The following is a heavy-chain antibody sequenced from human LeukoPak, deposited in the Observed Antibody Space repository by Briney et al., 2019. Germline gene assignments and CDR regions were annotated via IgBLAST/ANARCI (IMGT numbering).Heavy chain of an antibody. D-gene: IGHD3-22*01. V-gene: IGHV3-73*01. Sequence: GGSLRLSCAASGFTFSGSAMHWVRQASGKGLEWVGRIRSKANSHATAYAASVKGRFTISRDDSKNTAYLQMNSLKTEDTAVYYCTRHLGSSGSSDFDYWGQGTLVTVSS. J-gene: IGHJ4*02. CDR2: IRSKANSHAT. CDR3: TRHLGSSGSSDFDY. CDR1: GFTFSGSA.